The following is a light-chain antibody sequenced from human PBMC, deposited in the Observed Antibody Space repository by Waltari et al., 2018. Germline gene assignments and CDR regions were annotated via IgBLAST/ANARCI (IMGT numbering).Light chain of an antibody. CDR1: SGINVGSYR. V-gene: IGLV5-45*02. CDR2: YKSDSDK. Sequence: QAVLTQPSSLSASPGASASLTCTLGSGINVGSYRIYWYQQKPGSPPQSLPNYKSDSDKEQGSGVPSRFSGSKDASANAGILVISGLQSEDEADYYCMIWHSRAYVFGTGTKVSVL. J-gene: IGLJ1*01. CDR3: MIWHSRAYV.